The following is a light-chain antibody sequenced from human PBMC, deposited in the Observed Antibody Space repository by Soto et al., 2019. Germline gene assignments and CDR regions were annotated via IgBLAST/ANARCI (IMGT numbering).Light chain of an antibody. CDR2: KAS. CDR1: QSISSW. CDR3: HQYNSYWT. V-gene: IGKV1-5*03. Sequence: DIQMTQSPSTLSASVGDRVTITCRASQSISSWLAWYQQKPGKAPKLLIYKASSLESGVPSRFSGSGPGTEFALTISSLQPDDFAPYYCHQYNSYWTFGQGTKVEIK. J-gene: IGKJ1*01.